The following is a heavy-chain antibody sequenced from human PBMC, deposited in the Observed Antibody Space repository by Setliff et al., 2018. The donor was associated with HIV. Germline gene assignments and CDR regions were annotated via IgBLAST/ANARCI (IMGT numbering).Heavy chain of an antibody. J-gene: IGHJ5*02. D-gene: IGHD5-18*01. CDR1: GASFSGYY. V-gene: IGHV4-34*01. Sequence: SETLSLTCTVYGASFSGYYWSWFRQPPGKGLECIGEMECIGEINHSGSTKYNLSLKSRVTISGDTSKNQFSLKLSSVTAADTAVFSCVRDGRYSFGYNWFDPWGQGTLVTVSS. CDR2: INHSGST. CDR3: VRDGRYSFGYNWFDP.